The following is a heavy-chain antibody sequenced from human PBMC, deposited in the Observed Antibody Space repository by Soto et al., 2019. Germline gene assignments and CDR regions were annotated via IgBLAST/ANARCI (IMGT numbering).Heavy chain of an antibody. J-gene: IGHJ4*02. CDR2: IYYNGST. V-gene: IGHV4-59*01. D-gene: IGHD7-27*01. CDR3: TRANWYSEY. CDR1: GGSISSYY. Sequence: PSETLSLTCTVSGGSISSYYWSWIRQPPGKGLEWIGYIYYNGSTNYNPPLKSRVTMSVDTSKNQISLKLSSVTAADTAVYYCTRANWYSEYWGQGTLVTVSS.